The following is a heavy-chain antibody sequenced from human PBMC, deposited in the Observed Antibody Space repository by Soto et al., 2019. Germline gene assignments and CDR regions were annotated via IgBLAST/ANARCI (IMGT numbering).Heavy chain of an antibody. Sequence: SETLSLTCTVSGGSISSGDYYWSWIRPPPGKGLEWIGYIYYSGSTYYNPSLKSRVTISVDTSKNQFSLKLSSVTAADTAVYYCASGPQLWSPFDYWGQGTLVTVSS. J-gene: IGHJ4*02. V-gene: IGHV4-30-4*01. D-gene: IGHD5-18*01. CDR2: IYYSGST. CDR1: GGSISSGDYY. CDR3: ASGPQLWSPFDY.